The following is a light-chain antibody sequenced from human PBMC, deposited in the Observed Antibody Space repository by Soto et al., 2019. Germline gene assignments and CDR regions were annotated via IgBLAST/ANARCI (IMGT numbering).Light chain of an antibody. Sequence: DIVLTQSPGTLSLSPGERATLSCRASQSVSSTYLAWYQQKPGQAPRLLIYGASSRAADIPDRFSGSGSGTDFTLTISRLEPEDFAVYYCQEYGTSRTFGQGTKVEIK. V-gene: IGKV3-20*01. CDR1: QSVSSTY. CDR3: QEYGTSRT. J-gene: IGKJ1*01. CDR2: GAS.